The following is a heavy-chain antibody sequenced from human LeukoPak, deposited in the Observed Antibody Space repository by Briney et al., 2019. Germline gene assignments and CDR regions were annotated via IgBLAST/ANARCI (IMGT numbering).Heavy chain of an antibody. V-gene: IGHV3-23*01. D-gene: IGHD6-13*01. CDR2: ISGSGGST. J-gene: IGHJ4*02. Sequence: GGSLRLSCAASGFTFSSYAMSWVRQAPGKGLEWVSAISGSGGSTYYADSVKGRFTISRDNAKNSLYLQMNSLRAEDTAVYYCARDKSGSSWYRQKSYYFDYWGQGTLVTVSS. CDR1: GFTFSSYA. CDR3: ARDKSGSSWYRQKSYYFDY.